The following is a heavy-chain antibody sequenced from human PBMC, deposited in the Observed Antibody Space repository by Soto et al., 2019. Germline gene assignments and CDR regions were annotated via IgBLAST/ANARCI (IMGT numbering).Heavy chain of an antibody. J-gene: IGHJ4*02. D-gene: IGHD2-2*02. CDR1: GDSFTNYW. Sequence: GASLESSCKGSGDSFTNYWIGCLRQMPGKGLEWMGIVYPGDSDTRYSPSFQGQVTISADKSISTAYLQWSSLKASDTAMYYCATSYTITLQIDCWGQGTLVTVS. CDR3: ATSYTITLQIDC. CDR2: VYPGDSDT. V-gene: IGHV5-51*01.